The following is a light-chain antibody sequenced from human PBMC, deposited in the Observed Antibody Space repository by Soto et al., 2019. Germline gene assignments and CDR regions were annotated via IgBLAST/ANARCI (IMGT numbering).Light chain of an antibody. Sequence: DIQMTQSPSSLSASVGDRVTITCRASQGISTYLNWYQQKPGKAPKLLIYDASSLESGVPSRFSGSGSGTEFTLTISSLQPDDFATYYCQQYNSYSPITFGQGTRLEIK. V-gene: IGKV1-5*01. CDR3: QQYNSYSPIT. CDR1: QGISTY. J-gene: IGKJ5*01. CDR2: DAS.